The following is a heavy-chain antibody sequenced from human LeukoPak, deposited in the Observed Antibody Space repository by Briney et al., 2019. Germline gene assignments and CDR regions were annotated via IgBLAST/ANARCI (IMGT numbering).Heavy chain of an antibody. J-gene: IGHJ4*02. CDR2: IIPILGIA. Sequence: VASVKVSCKASGGTFSSYAISWVRQAPGQGLEWMGRIIPILGIANYAQKFQGRVTITADKSTSTAYMELSSLRAEDTAVYYCARREAVAGGAHFDYWGQGTLVTVSS. CDR3: ARREAVAGGAHFDY. V-gene: IGHV1-69*04. D-gene: IGHD6-19*01. CDR1: GGTFSSYA.